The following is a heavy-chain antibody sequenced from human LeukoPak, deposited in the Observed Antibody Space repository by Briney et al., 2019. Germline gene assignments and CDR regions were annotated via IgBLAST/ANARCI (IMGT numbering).Heavy chain of an antibody. CDR1: GFTFDDYA. J-gene: IGHJ4*02. CDR2: ISWNSGSI. D-gene: IGHD6-19*01. V-gene: IGHV3-9*01. CDR3: AKAYYSSGWYGNRGAFDY. Sequence: PGRSLRLSCAASGFTFDDYAMHWVRQAPGKGLEWVSGISWNSGSIGYADSVKGRSTISRDNAKNSLYLQMNSLRAEDTALYYCAKAYYSSGWYGNRGAFDYWGQGTLVTVSS.